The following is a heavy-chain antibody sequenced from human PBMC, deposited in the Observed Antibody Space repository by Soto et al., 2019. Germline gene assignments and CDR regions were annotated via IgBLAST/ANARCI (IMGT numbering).Heavy chain of an antibody. CDR3: PIGGYSGSYYYYYGMDV. Sequence: SGGSLRLSCAASGFTFSSYAMSWVRQAPGKGLEWVSAISGSGGSTYYADSVKGRFTISRDNSKNTLYLQMNSLRAEDTAVYYCPIGGYSGSYYYYYGMDVWGQGTTVTVSS. V-gene: IGHV3-23*01. D-gene: IGHD1-26*01. J-gene: IGHJ6*02. CDR1: GFTFSSYA. CDR2: ISGSGGST.